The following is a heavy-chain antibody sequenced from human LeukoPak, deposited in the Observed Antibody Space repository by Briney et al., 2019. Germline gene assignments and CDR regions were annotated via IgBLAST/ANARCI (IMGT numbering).Heavy chain of an antibody. D-gene: IGHD2-15*01. CDR2: IWHDGSNK. V-gene: IGHV3-33*01. Sequence: PGGSLRLSCAASGFTFSSHGMHWVRQATGKGLEWVAVIWHDGSNKYYADSVKGRVTISRDNSKNTLYLQMNSLRAEDTSVYYCARDRRDCSGATCFNFDYWGQGTLVTVSS. CDR1: GFTFSSHG. CDR3: ARDRRDCSGATCFNFDY. J-gene: IGHJ4*02.